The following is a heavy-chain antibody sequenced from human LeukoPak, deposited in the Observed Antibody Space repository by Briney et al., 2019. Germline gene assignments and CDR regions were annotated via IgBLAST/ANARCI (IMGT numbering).Heavy chain of an antibody. CDR3: ARILISSTGWTPFDY. J-gene: IGHJ4*02. CDR2: IYYSGTS. V-gene: IGHV4-39*01. D-gene: IGHD3-16*01. CDR1: GGSIISTSYY. Sequence: SETLSLTCTVSGGSIISTSYYWGWIRQPPGERPEWIGNIYYSGTSYYNPSLKSRGTISVDSSKNQVSLKLTSVTAADTAVYYCARILISSTGWTPFDYWGQGAVVTVSS.